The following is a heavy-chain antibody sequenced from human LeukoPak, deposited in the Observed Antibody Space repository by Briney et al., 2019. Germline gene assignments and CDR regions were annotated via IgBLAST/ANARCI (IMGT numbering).Heavy chain of an antibody. CDR1: GFTFSNYA. CDR3: ARGHYYGMDV. J-gene: IGHJ6*02. V-gene: IGHV3-23*01. Sequence: PGGSLRLSCAASGFTFSNYAMTWVRQAPGKGLEWVSAISGSGGGTYYADSVKGRFTISRDNAKNTLYLQMNSLRAEDTAVYYCARGHYYGMDVWGQGTTVTVSS. D-gene: IGHD3-16*01. CDR2: ISGSGGGT.